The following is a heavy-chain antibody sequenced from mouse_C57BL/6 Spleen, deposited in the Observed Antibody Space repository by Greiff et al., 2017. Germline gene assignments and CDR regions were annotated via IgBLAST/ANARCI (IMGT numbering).Heavy chain of an antibody. CDR2: INPNCGTT. CDR3: AKSPSYLGTSPWYFDV. V-gene: IGHV1-39*01. CDR1: GYSFTDYN. D-gene: IGHD1-1*01. J-gene: IGHJ1*03. Sequence: VQLQQSGPELVKPGASVKISCKASGYSFTDYNMNWVKQSNGKSLEWIGVINPNCGTTSYNQKFMGKATLTVDQSSSTASMHLNGLTSEDSAVYYCAKSPSYLGTSPWYFDVWGTGTTVTVSS.